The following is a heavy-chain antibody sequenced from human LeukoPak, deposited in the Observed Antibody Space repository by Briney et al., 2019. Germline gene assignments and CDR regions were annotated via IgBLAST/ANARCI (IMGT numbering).Heavy chain of an antibody. CDR3: TRDAAVAGKTLYYHMDV. D-gene: IGHD6-19*01. Sequence: LSLTCTVSGGSISSYYWSWIRQPPGKGLEWVGFIRSKAYGGTTEYAASVKGRFTISRDDSKSIAYLQMNSLKTEDTAVYYCTRDAAVAGKTLYYHMDVWGKGTTVTVSS. J-gene: IGHJ6*03. CDR2: IRSKAYGGTT. V-gene: IGHV3-49*03. CDR1: GGSISSYY.